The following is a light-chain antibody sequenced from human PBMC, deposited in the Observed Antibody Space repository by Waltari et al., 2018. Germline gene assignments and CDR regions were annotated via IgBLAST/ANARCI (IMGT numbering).Light chain of an antibody. Sequence: QSALTQPPSASGSPGQSVTIPCPGTSSDVGGYNYVSWYQQHPGKAPKLMIYEVNERPSGVPDRFSGSKSGNTASLTVSGLQAEDEADYYCSSYAGSNYYVFGTGTKVTVL. J-gene: IGLJ1*01. CDR1: SSDVGGYNY. CDR3: SSYAGSNYYV. V-gene: IGLV2-8*01. CDR2: EVN.